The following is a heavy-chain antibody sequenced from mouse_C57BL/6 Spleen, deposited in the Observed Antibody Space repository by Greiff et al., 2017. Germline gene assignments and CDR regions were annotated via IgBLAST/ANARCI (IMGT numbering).Heavy chain of an antibody. V-gene: IGHV5-9*01. CDR3: ARHAHYYSSSPYYFDY. CDR2: ISGGGGNT. D-gene: IGHD1-1*01. Sequence: EVKVVESGGGLVKPGGSLKLSCAASGFTFSSYTMSWVRQTPEKRLEWVATISGGGGNTYYPDNAKNTLYLQMSSLRSEDTALYYCARHAHYYSSSPYYFDYWGQGTTLTVSS. CDR1: GFTFSSYT. J-gene: IGHJ2*01.